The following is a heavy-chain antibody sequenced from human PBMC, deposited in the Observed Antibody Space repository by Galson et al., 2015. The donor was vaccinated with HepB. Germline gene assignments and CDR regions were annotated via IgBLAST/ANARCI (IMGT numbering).Heavy chain of an antibody. D-gene: IGHD5-12*01. Sequence: SLRLSCAASGFTFSNYAMCWVRQAPGKGLEWVSGISGIGRSTYYADSVKGRLTISRDNSKNTVYLQMNSLRVEDTAVYYCARHLGVATTRVPGDYWGQGTLVTVSS. CDR1: GFTFSNYA. V-gene: IGHV3-23*01. CDR2: ISGIGRST. CDR3: ARHLGVATTRVPGDY. J-gene: IGHJ4*02.